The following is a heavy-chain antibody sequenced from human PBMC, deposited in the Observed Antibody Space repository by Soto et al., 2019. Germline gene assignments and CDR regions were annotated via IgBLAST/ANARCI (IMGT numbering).Heavy chain of an antibody. V-gene: IGHV4-4*02. CDR2: IYHSGST. CDR3: ASVRGGYYYAMDV. Sequence: SETLSLTCAVSGGSISGSNWWSWVRQPPGKGLEWIGEIYHSGSTNYNPSLESRVTISVDKSKNQFSLKLSSVTAADTAVYYCASVRGGYYYAMDVWGQGTTVTVSS. J-gene: IGHJ6*02. CDR1: GGSISGSNW. D-gene: IGHD3-10*02.